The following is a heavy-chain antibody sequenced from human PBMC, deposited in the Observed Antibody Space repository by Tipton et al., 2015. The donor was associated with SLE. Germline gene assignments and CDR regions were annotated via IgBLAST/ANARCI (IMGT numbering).Heavy chain of an antibody. J-gene: IGHJ5*02. CDR1: GGSISSYY. V-gene: IGHV4-59*01. Sequence: TLSLTCTVSGGSISSYYWSWIRQPPGKGLEWIGHISDSGSTDYNPSLKSRVTISVDTSKNQFSLKVNSVTAADTAVYYCARGSPFMEWERNWFDPWGQGTLVTVSS. CDR3: ARGSPFMEWERNWFDP. D-gene: IGHD3-3*01. CDR2: ISDSGST.